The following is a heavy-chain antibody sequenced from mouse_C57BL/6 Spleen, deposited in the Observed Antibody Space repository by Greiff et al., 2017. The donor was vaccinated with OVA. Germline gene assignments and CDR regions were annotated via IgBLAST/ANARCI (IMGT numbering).Heavy chain of an antibody. J-gene: IGHJ2*01. CDR1: GFTFSDYG. CDR3: ARHVYDFDY. V-gene: IGHV5-17*01. Sequence: DVKLEESGGGLVKPGGSLKLSCAASGFTFSDYGMHWVRQAPEKGLEWVAYISSGSSTIYYADTVKGRFTISRDNAKNTLFLQMTSLRSEYTAMYYCARHVYDFDYWGQGTTLTVSS. CDR2: ISSGSSTI. D-gene: IGHD2-2*01.